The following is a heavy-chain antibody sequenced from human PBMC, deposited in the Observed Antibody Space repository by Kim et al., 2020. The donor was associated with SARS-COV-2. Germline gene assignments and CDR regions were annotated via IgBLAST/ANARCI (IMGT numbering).Heavy chain of an antibody. D-gene: IGHD3-10*01. V-gene: IGHV3-11*06. CDR1: GFTFSDYY. J-gene: IGHJ6*02. CDR2: ISSGSIYT. CDR3: ARGRTIRGGMDV. Sequence: GGSLRLSCAASGFTFSDYYMSWIRQAPGKGLEWVSYISSGSIYTNYADSVKGRFTISRDNAKNSVYLQMNSLRAEDTTVYYCARGRTIRGGMDVWGQGTTVAVSS.